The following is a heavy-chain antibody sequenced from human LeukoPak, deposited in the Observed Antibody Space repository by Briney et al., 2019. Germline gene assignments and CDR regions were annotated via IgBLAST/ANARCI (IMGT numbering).Heavy chain of an antibody. Sequence: SETLSLTCTVSGGSISSYYWSWIRQPAGKGLEWIGRIYTSGSTNYNPSLKSRVTMSVDTSKNQFSLRLSSVTAADTAVYYCARDKILVGASDAFDIWGQGTMVTVSS. D-gene: IGHD1-26*01. V-gene: IGHV4-4*07. J-gene: IGHJ3*02. CDR3: ARDKILVGASDAFDI. CDR2: IYTSGST. CDR1: GGSISSYY.